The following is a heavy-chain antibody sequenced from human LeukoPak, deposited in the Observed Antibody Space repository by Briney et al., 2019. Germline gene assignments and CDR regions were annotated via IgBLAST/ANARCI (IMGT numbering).Heavy chain of an antibody. D-gene: IGHD2-2*01. V-gene: IGHV6-1*01. CDR2: TYYRSKWYN. Sequence: SQTLSLTCAISGDSVSSNSAAWNWIRQSPSRGLEWLGRTYYRSKWYNDYAVSVKSRITINPDTSKNQFSLQLNSVTPEDTAVCYCARDRIVVVPAAMLPNYYYGMDVWGQGTTVTVSS. CDR3: ARDRIVVVPAAMLPNYYYGMDV. J-gene: IGHJ6*02. CDR1: GDSVSSNSAA.